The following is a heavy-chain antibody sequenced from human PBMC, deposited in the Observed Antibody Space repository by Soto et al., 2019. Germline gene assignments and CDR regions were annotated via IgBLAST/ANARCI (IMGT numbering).Heavy chain of an antibody. J-gene: IGHJ4*02. CDR2: LYTGGSA. CDR3: ARDGYGADSSFFYY. Sequence: PGGSLRLSCAASGFTVSSHYMNWVRQAPWKGLEWVSLLYTGGSASYADSVKGRFTISRDTSKNTLYLQMHSLRAEDTAVYYCARDGYGADSSFFYYWGQGTPV. V-gene: IGHV3-66*01. D-gene: IGHD5-18*01. CDR1: GFTVSSHY.